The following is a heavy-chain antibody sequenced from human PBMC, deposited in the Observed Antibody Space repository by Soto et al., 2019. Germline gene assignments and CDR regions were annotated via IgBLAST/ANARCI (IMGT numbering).Heavy chain of an antibody. CDR2: IYHIGST. CDR3: ARYSRPYFHH. CDR1: GDSIASGGYS. D-gene: IGHD3-22*01. J-gene: IGHJ1*01. Sequence: QLQLPESGSGLVKPSQTLSLTCAVSGDSIASGGYSWGWVRQPPGKGLECIENIYHIGSTFYTPSLLGQLSMPLDRLRQLISRIRKSVGAADTSGYYCARYSRPYFHHCGQGTLV. V-gene: IGHV4-30-2*01.